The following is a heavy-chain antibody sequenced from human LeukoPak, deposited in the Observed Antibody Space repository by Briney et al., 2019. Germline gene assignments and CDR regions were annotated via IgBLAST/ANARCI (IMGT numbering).Heavy chain of an antibody. CDR3: ARAFGGYYYGDY. Sequence: PGGSLRLSCAASGFTFSSYAVHWVRQAPGKGLEYVSAISSNGGSTYYANSVKGRFTISRDNSKNTLYLQMGSLRAEDMAVYYCARAFGGYYYGDYWGQGTLVTVSS. D-gene: IGHD3-22*01. V-gene: IGHV3-64*01. J-gene: IGHJ4*02. CDR2: ISSNGGST. CDR1: GFTFSSYA.